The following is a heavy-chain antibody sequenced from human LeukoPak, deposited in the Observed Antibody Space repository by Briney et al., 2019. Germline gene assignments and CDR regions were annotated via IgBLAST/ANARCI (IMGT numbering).Heavy chain of an antibody. V-gene: IGHV1-69*01. J-gene: IGHJ6*02. CDR2: IIPIFGTA. Sequence: SVKVSCKASGGTFGSYATSWVRQAPGQGLEWMGGIIPIFGTANYAQKFQGRVTITADESTSTAYMELSSLRSEDTAVYYCARSYCSGGSCQPYGMDVWGQGTTVTVSS. D-gene: IGHD2-15*01. CDR1: GGTFGSYA. CDR3: ARSYCSGGSCQPYGMDV.